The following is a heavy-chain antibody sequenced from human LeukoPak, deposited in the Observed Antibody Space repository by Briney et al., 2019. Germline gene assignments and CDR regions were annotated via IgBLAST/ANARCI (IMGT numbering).Heavy chain of an antibody. J-gene: IGHJ4*02. V-gene: IGHV3-7*03. Sequence: GGSLRLSCAASGFIFSNYWMTWVRQAPGKGLEWVANIKQDGSEKYYVDSVKGRFTISRDNSKNTLYLQMNSLRAEDTAVYYCAKESGNIVGATTFDYWGQGTLVTVSS. D-gene: IGHD1-26*01. CDR3: AKESGNIVGATTFDY. CDR1: GFIFSNYW. CDR2: IKQDGSEK.